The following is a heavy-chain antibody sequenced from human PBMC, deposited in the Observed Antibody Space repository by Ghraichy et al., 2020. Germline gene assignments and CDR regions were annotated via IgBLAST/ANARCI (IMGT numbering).Heavy chain of an antibody. J-gene: IGHJ4*02. CDR2: ISSSSSNI. V-gene: IGHV3-21*01. CDR1: GFTFSSYR. Sequence: ESLNISCAASGFTFSSYRMNWVRQAPGKGLEWVSFISSSSSNIYNADSVKGRFTISRDNAKNSLYLQMNSLRAEDTAVYYCARQYSGYDYVDYWGQGTLVTVSS. CDR3: ARQYSGYDYVDY. D-gene: IGHD5-12*01.